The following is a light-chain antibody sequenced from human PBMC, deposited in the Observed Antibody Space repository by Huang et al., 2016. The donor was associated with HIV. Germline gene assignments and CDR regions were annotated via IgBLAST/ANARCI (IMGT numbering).Light chain of an antibody. CDR3: HQYNHWPPWT. Sequence: EIVMTQSPATLSVSPGERATLSCRASQSVNSNLAWYQHNPGQAPRLLIFGASTRATGIPARFSGSGSGTDFTLTISSLQSEDFAVYYCHQYNHWPPWTCGQGTKVEIK. CDR2: GAS. CDR1: QSVNSN. V-gene: IGKV3D-15*01. J-gene: IGKJ1*01.